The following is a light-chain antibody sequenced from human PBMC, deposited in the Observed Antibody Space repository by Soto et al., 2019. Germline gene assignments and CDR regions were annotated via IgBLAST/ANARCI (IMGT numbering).Light chain of an antibody. CDR3: QLYNSYSEA. CDR2: KAS. V-gene: IGKV1-5*03. J-gene: IGKJ1*01. Sequence: DIQMTQSPSTLAGSVGDRGTITCRASQTISSWLAWYQQKPGKSRTLLIYKASTVTSGPQSRIGGRGSGTDFTLSIRRLQPDDLATYCRQLYNSYSEAFGQGTKVDIK. CDR1: QTISSW.